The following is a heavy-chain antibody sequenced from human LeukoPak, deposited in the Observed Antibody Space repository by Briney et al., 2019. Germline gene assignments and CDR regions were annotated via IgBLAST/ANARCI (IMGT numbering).Heavy chain of an antibody. CDR2: INHSGST. Sequence: PSETLSLTCAVYGGSFSGYYWSWIRQPPGKGLEWIGEINHSGSTNYNPSLKSRVTISVDTSKNQLSLKLSSVTAADTAVYYCARTGLWLRLNDYWGQGTLVTVSS. CDR3: ARTGLWLRLNDY. CDR1: GGSFSGYY. J-gene: IGHJ4*02. D-gene: IGHD5-12*01. V-gene: IGHV4-34*01.